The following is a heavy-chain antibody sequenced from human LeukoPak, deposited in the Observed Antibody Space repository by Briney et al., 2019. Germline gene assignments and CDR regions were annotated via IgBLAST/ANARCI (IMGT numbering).Heavy chain of an antibody. V-gene: IGHV3-11*04. CDR3: VRVGRDSQYGFFDY. CDR2: ISSSGSTI. D-gene: IGHD4-11*01. J-gene: IGHJ4*02. CDR1: GFTFSDYY. Sequence: GGSLRLSCAASGFTFSDYYMSWIRQAPGKGLEWVSYISSSGSTIYYADSVKGRFTISRDNAKNSLYLQMDSLRAADTAVYSCVRVGRDSQYGFFDYWGQGTLVTVSS.